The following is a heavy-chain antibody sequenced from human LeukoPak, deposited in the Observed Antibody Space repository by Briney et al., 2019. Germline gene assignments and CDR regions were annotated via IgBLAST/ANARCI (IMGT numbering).Heavy chain of an antibody. CDR2: ISGSGGST. J-gene: IGHJ6*02. V-gene: IGHV3-23*01. Sequence: PGGSLRLSCAASGFTFSSYAMSWVRQAPGKGLEWVSAISGSGGSTYYADSVKGRFTISRDNPKNTLYLQMNSLRAEDTAVYYCARETGITMVRGVALGYYYGMDVWGQGTTVTVSS. CDR3: ARETGITMVRGVALGYYYGMDV. D-gene: IGHD3-10*01. CDR1: GFTFSSYA.